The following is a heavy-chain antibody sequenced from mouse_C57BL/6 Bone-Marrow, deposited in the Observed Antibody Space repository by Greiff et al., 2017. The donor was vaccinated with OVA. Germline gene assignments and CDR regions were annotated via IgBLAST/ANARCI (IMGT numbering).Heavy chain of an antibody. V-gene: IGHV3-6*01. CDR1: GYSITSGYY. Sequence: VQLKESGPGLVKPSQSLSLTCSVPGYSITSGYYWNWIRQFPGNKLEWMGYISYDGSNNYNPSLKNRISITRDTSKNQFFLKLNSVTTEDTATYYCARDQGLRFDYWGQGTTLTVSS. CDR3: ARDQGLRFDY. CDR2: ISYDGSN. J-gene: IGHJ2*01. D-gene: IGHD1-1*01.